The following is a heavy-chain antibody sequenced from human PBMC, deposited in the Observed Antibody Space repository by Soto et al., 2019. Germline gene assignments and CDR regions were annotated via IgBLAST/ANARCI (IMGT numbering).Heavy chain of an antibody. CDR3: AGSPTYYGMDV. CDR2: TNAGNGNT. CDR1: GYTFTSYA. Sequence: ASVKVSCKASGYTFTSYAMHWVRQAPGQRLEWMGWTNAGNGNTKYSQKFQGRVTITRDTSASTAYMELSSLRSEDTAVYYCAGSPTYYGMDVWGQGTTVTVSS. J-gene: IGHJ6*02. D-gene: IGHD2-15*01. V-gene: IGHV1-3*01.